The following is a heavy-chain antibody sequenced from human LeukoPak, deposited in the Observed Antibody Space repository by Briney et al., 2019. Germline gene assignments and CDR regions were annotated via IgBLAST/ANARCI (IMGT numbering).Heavy chain of an antibody. CDR3: ARADSAMAITVL. J-gene: IGHJ4*02. D-gene: IGHD1-14*01. CDR2: ISSSSSYI. V-gene: IGHV3-21*01. CDR1: GFTFSSYS. Sequence: GGSLRLSCAASGFTFSSYSMNWVRQAPGKGLEWVSSISSSSSYIYYADSVKGRFTISRDNAKNSLYLQMYSLRAEDTAVYYCARADSAMAITVLWGQGTLVTVSS.